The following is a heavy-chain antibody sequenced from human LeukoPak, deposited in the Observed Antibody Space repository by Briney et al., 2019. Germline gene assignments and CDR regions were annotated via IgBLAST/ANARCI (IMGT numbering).Heavy chain of an antibody. D-gene: IGHD3-10*01. J-gene: IGHJ6*02. CDR3: ASGDSVASPGGYYYGMDV. Sequence: GGSLRLSCAASGFTFSDYYMSWIRQAPGKGLEWVSYISSSGSTIYYADSEKGRFTISRDNAKNSLYLQMNSLRAEDTAVYYCASGDSVASPGGYYYGMDVWGQGTTVTVSS. CDR2: ISSSGSTI. CDR1: GFTFSDYY. V-gene: IGHV3-11*01.